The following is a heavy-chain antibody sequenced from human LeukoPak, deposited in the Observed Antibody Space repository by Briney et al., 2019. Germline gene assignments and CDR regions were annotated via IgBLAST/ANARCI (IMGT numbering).Heavy chain of an antibody. CDR2: ISYDGSNK. V-gene: IGHV3-30-3*01. CDR1: GFTFSSYA. J-gene: IGHJ6*02. CDR3: ARGPAYSNYDFWWWSSHYGMDV. Sequence: GGSLRLSCAASGFTFSSYAMHWVRQAPGKGLEWVAVISYDGSNKYYADSVKGRFTISRDNSKNTLYLQMNSLRAEDTAVYYCARGPAYSNYDFWWWSSHYGMDVWGQGTTVTVSS. D-gene: IGHD3-3*01.